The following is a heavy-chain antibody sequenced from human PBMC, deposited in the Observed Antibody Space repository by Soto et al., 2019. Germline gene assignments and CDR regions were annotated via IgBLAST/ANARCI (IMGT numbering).Heavy chain of an antibody. Sequence: GGSLRLSCAASGFTFSILAMGWVRQAPGKGLEWVSVIDYSGGTTYYTDSVKGRFIISRDNSKKMLYLQMNSLRAEDTAVYYCAKDATRTSGWYYFDYWGQGALVNVSS. CDR1: GFTFSILA. CDR2: IDYSGGTT. D-gene: IGHD6-19*01. J-gene: IGHJ4*02. V-gene: IGHV3-23*01. CDR3: AKDATRTSGWYYFDY.